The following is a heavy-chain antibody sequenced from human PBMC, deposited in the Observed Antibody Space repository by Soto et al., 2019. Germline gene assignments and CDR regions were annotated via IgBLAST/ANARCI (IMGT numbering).Heavy chain of an antibody. V-gene: IGHV3-23*01. Sequence: LRLSCAASGSTFTNFAMNWVRQGPLKGLEWVSVISGTGDTTYNAYSVKGRFTISRDNSMNTPFLQINSLRAEDTALYYCAKGYCSSTSCSFDYWGQGTLVTVSS. CDR3: AKGYCSSTSCSFDY. D-gene: IGHD2-2*01. CDR2: ISGTGDTT. J-gene: IGHJ4*02. CDR1: GSTFTNFA.